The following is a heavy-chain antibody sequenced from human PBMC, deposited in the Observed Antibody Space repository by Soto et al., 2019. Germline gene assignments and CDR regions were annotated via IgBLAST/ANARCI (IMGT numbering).Heavy chain of an antibody. V-gene: IGHV3-7*01. CDR3: ARVRLGYCTNGVCPDAFDI. J-gene: IGHJ3*02. D-gene: IGHD2-8*01. Sequence: GGSLRLSCAASGFTFISYWMSWVLQAPWKGLEWVANIKQDGSEKYYVDSVKGRFTISRDNAKNSLYLQMNSLRAEDTAVYYCARVRLGYCTNGVCPDAFDIWGQGTMVTVSS. CDR1: GFTFISYW. CDR2: IKQDGSEK.